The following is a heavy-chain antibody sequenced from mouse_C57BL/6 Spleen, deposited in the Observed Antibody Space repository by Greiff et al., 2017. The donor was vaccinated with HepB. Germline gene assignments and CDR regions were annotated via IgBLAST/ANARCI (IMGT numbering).Heavy chain of an antibody. CDR3: ARLITTRYYAMDY. CDR2: INPNNGGT. V-gene: IGHV1-26*01. D-gene: IGHD2-4*01. Sequence: EVQLQQSGPELVKPGASVKISCKASGYTFTDYYMNWVKQSHGKSLEWIGDINPNNGGTSYNQKFKGKATLTVDKSSSTAYMELRSLTSEDSAVYYCARLITTRYYAMDYWGQGPSVTVSS. J-gene: IGHJ4*01. CDR1: GYTFTDYY.